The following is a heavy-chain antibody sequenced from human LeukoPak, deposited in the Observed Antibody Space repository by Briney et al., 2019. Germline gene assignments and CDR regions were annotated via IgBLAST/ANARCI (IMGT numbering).Heavy chain of an antibody. Sequence: ASVKVSCKASGYTFTSYAMHWVRQAPGQRLEWMGWINAGNGNAKYSQKFQGRVTITGDTSASTAYMELSSLRSEDTAVYYCARGYCSSTSCYMDVWGQGTTVT. CDR1: GYTFTSYA. D-gene: IGHD2-2*01. CDR3: ARGYCSSTSCYMDV. V-gene: IGHV1-3*01. CDR2: INAGNGNA. J-gene: IGHJ6*02.